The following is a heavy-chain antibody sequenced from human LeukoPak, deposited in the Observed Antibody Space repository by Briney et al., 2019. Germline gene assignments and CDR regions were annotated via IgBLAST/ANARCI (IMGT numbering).Heavy chain of an antibody. Sequence: GGSLRLSCAASGFTFSSYAMSWVRQAPGKGLEWVSAISGSGGSTYYADSVKGRSTISRDNAKNSLYLQMNSLRAEDTAVYYCARASSSDYWGQGTLVTVSS. CDR3: ARASSSDY. CDR2: ISGSGGST. CDR1: GFTFSSYA. D-gene: IGHD6-6*01. J-gene: IGHJ4*02. V-gene: IGHV3-23*01.